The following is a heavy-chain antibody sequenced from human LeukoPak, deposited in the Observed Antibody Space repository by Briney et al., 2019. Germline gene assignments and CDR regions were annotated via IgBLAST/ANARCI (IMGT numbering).Heavy chain of an antibody. Sequence: PGGSLRLSCAASGFIFRDYYMSWIRQVPGKGLEWVSYTSSSGGATYYAGFVKGRFTVSRDNAQNSLSLQMNSLRVEDTAVYYCARDRQVHTSVDSVEYWGQGALVTVSS. V-gene: IGHV3-11*01. CDR3: ARDRQVHTSVDSVEY. D-gene: IGHD5-12*01. CDR1: GFIFRDYY. J-gene: IGHJ4*02. CDR2: TSSSGGAT.